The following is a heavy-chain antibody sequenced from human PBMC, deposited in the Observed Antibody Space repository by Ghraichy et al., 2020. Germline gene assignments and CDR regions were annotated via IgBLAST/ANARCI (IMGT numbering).Heavy chain of an antibody. V-gene: IGHV5-51*01. CDR2: IYPGDSDT. Sequence: GESLNISCKGSGYSFTSYWIGWVRQMPGKGLEWMGIIYPGDSDTRYSPSFQGQVTISADKSISTAYLQWSSLKASDTAMYYCARGLSRGTYYQAFDIWGQGTMVTVSS. CDR1: GYSFTSYW. D-gene: IGHD1-26*01. CDR3: ARGLSRGTYYQAFDI. J-gene: IGHJ3*02.